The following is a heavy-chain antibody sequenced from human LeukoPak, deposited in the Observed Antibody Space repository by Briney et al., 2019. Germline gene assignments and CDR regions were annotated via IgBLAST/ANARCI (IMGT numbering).Heavy chain of an antibody. J-gene: IGHJ4*02. Sequence: ASVKVSCKASGYTFTGYYMHWVRQAPGQGLEWMGRINPNSGGTNYARKFQGRVTMTRDTSISTAYMELSRLRSDDTAVYYCARVLRYCGGDCYDYWGQGTLVTVSS. CDR1: GYTFTGYY. V-gene: IGHV1-2*06. CDR2: INPNSGGT. D-gene: IGHD2-21*01. CDR3: ARVLRYCGGDCYDY.